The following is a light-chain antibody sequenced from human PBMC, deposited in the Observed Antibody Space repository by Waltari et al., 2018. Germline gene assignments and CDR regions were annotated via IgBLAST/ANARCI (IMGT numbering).Light chain of an antibody. CDR2: SAS. CDR1: QSINYY. CDR3: QQTFKTPWT. J-gene: IGKJ1*01. V-gene: IGKV1-39*01. Sequence: DIQMTQSPSSLSASVGDRVTISCRPSQSINYYLNWYQQKPGKAPKLLIHSASSLQSGVPSRFSGIGSGSDFTLTISSLQPDDFATYYCQQTFKTPWTFGLGTKVEI.